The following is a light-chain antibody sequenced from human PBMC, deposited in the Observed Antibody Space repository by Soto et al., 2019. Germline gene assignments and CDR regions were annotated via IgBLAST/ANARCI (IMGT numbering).Light chain of an antibody. CDR1: QSVSSN. J-gene: IGKJ5*01. CDR2: GTS. CDR3: QQYNNWPPIT. Sequence: VLTQSPGTLSLSPGERATLSCRASQSVSSNLAWYQQKPGQTPRLLIYGTSTRATGIPARFSGSGSGTEFTLTISSLQSEDFAVYYCQQYNNWPPITFGQGTRLEIK. V-gene: IGKV3-15*01.